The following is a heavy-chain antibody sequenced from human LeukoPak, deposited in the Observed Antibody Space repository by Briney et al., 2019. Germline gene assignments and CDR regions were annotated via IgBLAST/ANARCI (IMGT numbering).Heavy chain of an antibody. Sequence: PSETLSLTCTVSGGSISRYYWSWVRRPPGKGLEWIGYIFHSGSTKYNPSLKSRVTISLDTSKKQFSLKLTSVTATDTAVYFCARHEGHCTGGNCFSNAFDVWGQGTMVTVSS. CDR3: ARHEGHCTGGNCFSNAFDV. CDR2: IFHSGST. J-gene: IGHJ3*01. V-gene: IGHV4-59*08. D-gene: IGHD2-15*01. CDR1: GGSISRYY.